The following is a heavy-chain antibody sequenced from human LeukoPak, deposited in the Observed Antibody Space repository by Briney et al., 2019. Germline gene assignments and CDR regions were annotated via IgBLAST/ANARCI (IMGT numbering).Heavy chain of an antibody. J-gene: IGHJ5*02. V-gene: IGHV4-59*01. CDR3: ARESVSMKVAGRWFDP. CDR1: GGSFSGYY. Sequence: PSETLSLTCTVYGGSFSGYYWSWIRQPPGKGLEWIGYIDYSGSTNYNPPLKSRVTISVDTSKNQFSLKLSSVTAADTAVYYCARESVSMKVAGRWFDPWGQGTLVTVSS. D-gene: IGHD3-22*01. CDR2: IDYSGST.